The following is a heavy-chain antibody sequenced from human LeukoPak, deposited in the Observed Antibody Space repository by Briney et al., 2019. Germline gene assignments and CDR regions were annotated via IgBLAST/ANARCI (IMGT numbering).Heavy chain of an antibody. CDR2: VYNDGST. D-gene: IGHD6-19*01. V-gene: IGHV3-53*01. J-gene: IGHJ4*02. CDR1: GFTVSSNY. Sequence: PGGSLRLSCAASGFTVSSNYMSWVRQAPGKGLEWVSVVYNDGSTYYADSVKGRFTISRDNSKNTLYLQMNSLRAEDKAMYFCARGSSTVSAGYYWGQGTLVTVSS. CDR3: ARGSSTVSAGYY.